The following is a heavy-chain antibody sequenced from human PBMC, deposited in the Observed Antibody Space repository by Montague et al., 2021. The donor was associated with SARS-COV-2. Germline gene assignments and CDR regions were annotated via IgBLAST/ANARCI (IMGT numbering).Heavy chain of an antibody. D-gene: IGHD5-12*01. V-gene: IGHV4-59*01. Sequence: SETLSLTCTVSGGSISTYYWSWIRQPPGKGLEWIGYIYYSGSTNYNPSLKSRVTISVDTSKKQFSLKLSSVTAADTAMYYCARVSTLRGYSGYDPADAFDIWGQGTMVTVSS. CDR3: ARVSTLRGYSGYDPADAFDI. J-gene: IGHJ3*02. CDR2: IYYSGST. CDR1: GGSISTYY.